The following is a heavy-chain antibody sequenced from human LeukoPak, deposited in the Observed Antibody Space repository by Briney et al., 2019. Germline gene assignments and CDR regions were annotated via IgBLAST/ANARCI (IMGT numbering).Heavy chain of an antibody. V-gene: IGHV3-23*01. CDR1: GFTFRSNA. CDR3: AKEGSCSGGSCYSDY. D-gene: IGHD2-15*01. CDR2: ISGRGAST. Sequence: GGSLILSCVAPGFTFRSNAMSWVRQAPGEGLERVSTISGRGASTYYADSVKGRFTISRDNSKNTLYLQMNSLRAEDTGVYYCAKEGSCSGGSCYSDYWGQGTLVTVSS. J-gene: IGHJ4*02.